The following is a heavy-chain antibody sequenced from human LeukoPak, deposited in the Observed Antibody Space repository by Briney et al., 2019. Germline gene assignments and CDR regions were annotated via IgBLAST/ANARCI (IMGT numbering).Heavy chain of an antibody. D-gene: IGHD1-26*01. CDR1: GDSVSSNSAA. CDR3: ARGGSYSFDY. V-gene: IGHV6-1*01. CDR2: TYYRSKWYN. Sequence: SQTLSLTCGISGDSVSSNSAAWNWIRQSPSRGLEWLGSTYYRSKWYNDYAESVQSRITIIPDTSKNQFSLQLNPVTPEDSAVYYCARGGSYSFDYWGQGTLVTVSS. J-gene: IGHJ4*02.